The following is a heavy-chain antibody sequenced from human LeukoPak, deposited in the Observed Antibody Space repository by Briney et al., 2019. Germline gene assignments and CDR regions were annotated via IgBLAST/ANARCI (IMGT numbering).Heavy chain of an antibody. CDR2: IYPGDSDT. V-gene: IGHV5-51*01. J-gene: IGHJ4*02. CDR1: GYSFTSYW. Sequence: GESLKISCKGSGYSFTSYWIGWVRQMPGKGLEWMGIIYPGDSDTRYSPSFQGQVTISADKSISTAYLQWSSLTASDTALYYCARQPAARDGEYYFDYWGQGTLVTVSS. D-gene: IGHD6-6*01. CDR3: ARQPAARDGEYYFDY.